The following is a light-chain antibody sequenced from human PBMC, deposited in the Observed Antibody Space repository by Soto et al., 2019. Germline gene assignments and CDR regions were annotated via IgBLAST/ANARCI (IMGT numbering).Light chain of an antibody. Sequence: QSALTQPASVSGSPGQSITISCTGTSSDVGGYNYVSWYQQHPGKAPKLMIYDVSKPPSGVSNRFSGSKSGNTASLTISGLQAEDEADYYCSSYTSSSTPYVFGTGTKLTVL. CDR3: SSYTSSSTPYV. J-gene: IGLJ1*01. V-gene: IGLV2-14*01. CDR1: SSDVGGYNY. CDR2: DVS.